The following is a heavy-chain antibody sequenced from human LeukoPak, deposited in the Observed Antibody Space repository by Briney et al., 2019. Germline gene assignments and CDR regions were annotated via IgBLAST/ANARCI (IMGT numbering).Heavy chain of an antibody. CDR3: ARAGYSYGSYYYYYMDV. D-gene: IGHD5-18*01. CDR2: INHSGST. CDR1: GGSFSGYY. Sequence: SETLSLTCAVYGGSFSGYYWSWIRQPPGKGLEWIGEINHSGSTTYNPSLKSRVTISVDTSKNQFSLKLSSVTAADTAVYYCARAGYSYGSYYYYYMDVGGKETTVTVSS. V-gene: IGHV4-34*01. J-gene: IGHJ6*03.